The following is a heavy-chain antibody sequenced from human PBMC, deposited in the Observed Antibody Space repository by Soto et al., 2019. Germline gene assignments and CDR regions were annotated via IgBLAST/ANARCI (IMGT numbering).Heavy chain of an antibody. Sequence: LXLSFAASLFDLSESCIHWVRHGPVKGLVWVSHINRDGSGTAYADSVKGRLTVSPENAKHTAYLQMNSLRAEDTAVYYCAKDTAYAMDVWGQGATVTVSS. D-gene: IGHD2-15*01. CDR3: AKDTAYAMDV. CDR2: INRDGSGT. V-gene: IGHV3-74*01. J-gene: IGHJ6*02. CDR1: LFDLSESC.